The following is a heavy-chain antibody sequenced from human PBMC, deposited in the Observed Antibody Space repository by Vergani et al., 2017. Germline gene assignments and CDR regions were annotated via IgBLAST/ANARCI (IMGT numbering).Heavy chain of an antibody. Sequence: EVQLLESGGGLVQPGGSLRLSCAASGFTFSSYAMSWVRQAPGKGLEWVSAISGSGGSTYYSDSVKGRFTISRDNSKNTLYLQMNSLRAEDTAVYYCAKVGAAGTRYFDYWGQGTLVTVSS. V-gene: IGHV3-23*01. CDR1: GFTFSSYA. J-gene: IGHJ4*02. CDR2: ISGSGGST. D-gene: IGHD6-13*01. CDR3: AKVGAAGTRYFDY.